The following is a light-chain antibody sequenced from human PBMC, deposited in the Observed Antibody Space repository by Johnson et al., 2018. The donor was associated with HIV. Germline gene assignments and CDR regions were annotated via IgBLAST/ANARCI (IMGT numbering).Light chain of an antibody. CDR2: ENN. J-gene: IGLJ1*01. Sequence: QSLLTQPPSVSAAPGQKVTISCSGSSSNIGNNYVSWYQQLPGTAPKLLIYENNKRPSGIPDRFSGSKSGTSATLGITGLHTGDEADYYSVAWDNSLIGTSYVFGTGTKVTAL. V-gene: IGLV1-51*02. CDR3: VAWDNSLIGTSYV. CDR1: SSNIGNNY.